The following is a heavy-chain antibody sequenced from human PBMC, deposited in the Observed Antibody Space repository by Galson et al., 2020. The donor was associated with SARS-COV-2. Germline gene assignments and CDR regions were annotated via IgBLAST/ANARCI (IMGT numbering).Heavy chain of an antibody. Sequence: GGSLRLSCAASGFTFSRYAMSWVRQAPGKGLEWVAVISYDRSNKYYADSVKGRFTISRDNSKNTLYLQMNSLRAEDTAVYYCASIKGGGYYYYGMDVWGQGTTVTVSS. V-gene: IGHV3-30-3*01. D-gene: IGHD1-20*01. CDR2: ISYDRSNK. CDR1: GFTFSRYA. CDR3: ASIKGGGYYYYGMDV. J-gene: IGHJ6*02.